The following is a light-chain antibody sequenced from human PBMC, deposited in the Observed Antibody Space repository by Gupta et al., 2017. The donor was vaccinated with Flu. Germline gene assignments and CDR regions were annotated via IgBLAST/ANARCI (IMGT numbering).Light chain of an antibody. CDR1: QSVLYSFNNKNY. V-gene: IGKV4-1*01. CDR3: QQDLDTIK. Sequence: DTVMTQSPDSLAVSLGERATINCKSSQSVLYSFNNKNYLAWYQQKPGQPPKLIIQWASIREYGVPDRFSGSGSGTDFTLTSSRLQDEDVAVYYWQQDLDTIKFGGGTKVDIK. J-gene: IGKJ4*01. CDR2: WAS.